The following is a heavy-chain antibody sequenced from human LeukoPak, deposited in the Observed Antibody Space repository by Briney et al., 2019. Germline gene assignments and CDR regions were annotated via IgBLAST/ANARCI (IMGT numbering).Heavy chain of an antibody. V-gene: IGHV3-23*01. CDR3: AADGYCSSTSGSEDY. Sequence: GGSLRLSCAASGFTFSSYAMSWVRQAPGKGLEWVSAISGSGGSTYYADSVKGRFTISRDNSKNTLYLQMDSLRAEDTAVYYCAADGYCSSTSGSEDYWGQGTLVTVSS. J-gene: IGHJ4*02. CDR1: GFTFSSYA. CDR2: ISGSGGST. D-gene: IGHD2-2*01.